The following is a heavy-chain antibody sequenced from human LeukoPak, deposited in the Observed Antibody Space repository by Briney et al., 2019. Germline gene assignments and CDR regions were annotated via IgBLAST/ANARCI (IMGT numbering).Heavy chain of an antibody. Sequence: QPGGSLRLSCAASGFTFSNYAMSWGRQARGKGLEWVSGISSSGGNTYYADSVKGRFTISRDNSKNTLYLQMNGLRVDETAVYSCAKDLRGYCTNGICSPGYYFYGMDVWGQGATFSASS. J-gene: IGHJ6*02. CDR2: ISSSGGNT. CDR3: AKDLRGYCTNGICSPGYYFYGMDV. D-gene: IGHD2-8*01. CDR1: GFTFSNYA. V-gene: IGHV3-23*01.